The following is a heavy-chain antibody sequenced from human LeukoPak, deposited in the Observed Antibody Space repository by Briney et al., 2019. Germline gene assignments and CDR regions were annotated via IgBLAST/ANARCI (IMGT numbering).Heavy chain of an antibody. J-gene: IGHJ4*02. CDR1: GGSISSYY. CDR2: IYYSGST. V-gene: IGHV4-59*01. CDR3: ARLLITMVRGVIIHTLDY. Sequence: PSETLSLTCTVSGGSISSYYWSWIRQPPGKGLEWIGYIYYSGSTNYNPSLKSRVTISVDTSKNQFSLKLSSVTAADTAVYHCARLLITMVRGVIIHTLDYWGQGTLVTVSS. D-gene: IGHD3-10*01.